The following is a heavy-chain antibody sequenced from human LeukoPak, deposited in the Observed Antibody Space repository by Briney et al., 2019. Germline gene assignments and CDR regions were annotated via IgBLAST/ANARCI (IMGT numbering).Heavy chain of an antibody. J-gene: IGHJ6*01. CDR2: ASGSGGST. D-gene: IGHD5-18*01. V-gene: IGHV3-23*01. CDR1: GFTFSSYA. Sequence: GGSLRLSCAASGFTFSSYAMSWVRQAPGKGLEWVSAASGSGGSTYYADSVKGRFTISRHNSKNTLDLQMNSLRAEDTAVYYCARSTPVDTARGYYGMDVWGQGTTVTVSS. CDR3: ARSTPVDTARGYYGMDV.